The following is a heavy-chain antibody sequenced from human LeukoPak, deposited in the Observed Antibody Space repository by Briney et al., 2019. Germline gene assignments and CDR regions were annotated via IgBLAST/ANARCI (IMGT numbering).Heavy chain of an antibody. D-gene: IGHD3-10*01. CDR3: ARVPPTIPYYYGMDV. J-gene: IGHJ6*02. CDR2: ISSSSSYI. CDR1: GFTFSSYS. Sequence: PGGSLRLSCAASGFTFSSYSMNWVRQAPWKGLEWVSSISSSSSYIYYADSVKGRFTISRDNAKNTLYLQMNSLRAEDTAVYYCARVPPTIPYYYGMDVWGQGTTVTVSS. V-gene: IGHV3-21*01.